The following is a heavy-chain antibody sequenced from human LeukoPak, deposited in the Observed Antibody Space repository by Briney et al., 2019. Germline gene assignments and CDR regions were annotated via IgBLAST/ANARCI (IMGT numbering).Heavy chain of an antibody. D-gene: IGHD3-10*01. CDR1: GYDFTNYW. V-gene: IGHV5-51*01. Sequence: GESLKISCKASGYDFTNYWIGWVRQMPGKGLEWMANIYPANSDTRYSASFQGQVTISADKSITTAYLQWSSLTASDTAMYYCARERESGSSWFDPWGQGTLVTVSS. CDR3: ARERESGSSWFDP. CDR2: IYPANSDT. J-gene: IGHJ5*02.